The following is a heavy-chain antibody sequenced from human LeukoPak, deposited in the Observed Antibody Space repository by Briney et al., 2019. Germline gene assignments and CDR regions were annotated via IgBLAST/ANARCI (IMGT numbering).Heavy chain of an antibody. Sequence: GGSLRLSCAASGFTFSSYSMNWVRQAPGKGLEWVASISGSGDDIYHADSLKGRFTISRDNAKNALYLQMNSLRADDTAVYYCARGGIYDSSGYWGQGTLVTVSS. J-gene: IGHJ4*02. D-gene: IGHD3-22*01. CDR1: GFTFSSYS. V-gene: IGHV3-21*06. CDR2: ISGSGDDI. CDR3: ARGGIYDSSGY.